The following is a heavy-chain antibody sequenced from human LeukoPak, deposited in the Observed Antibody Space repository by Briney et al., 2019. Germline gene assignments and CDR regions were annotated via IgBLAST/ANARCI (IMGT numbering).Heavy chain of an antibody. CDR2: INAGIGNT. J-gene: IGHJ6*01. CDR1: GYTFTSYA. V-gene: IGHV1-3*01. Sequence: ASVKVSCKASGYTFTSYAMHWVRQAPGQRLEGMGWINAGIGNTKYSQKFQGRVTITRDTSASTAYMELSSLRSEDKAVYYCARAAGQLGIHHYYYHMNLWGEGPTVTVSS. D-gene: IGHD7-27*01. CDR3: ARAAGQLGIHHYYYHMNL.